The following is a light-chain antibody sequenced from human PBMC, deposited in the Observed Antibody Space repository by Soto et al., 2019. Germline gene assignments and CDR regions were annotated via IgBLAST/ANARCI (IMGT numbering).Light chain of an antibody. J-gene: IGKJ3*01. CDR1: QSVSSSY. Sequence: EIVLTQSPGTLSLSPGERATLSCRASQSVSSSYLAWYQQKPGQAPRLLIYGASSRATGIPDRFSGSGSGTDFALTISRLEPEDFAVYYCQQSGVSFTFGPGTKVDIK. CDR2: GAS. V-gene: IGKV3-20*01. CDR3: QQSGVSFT.